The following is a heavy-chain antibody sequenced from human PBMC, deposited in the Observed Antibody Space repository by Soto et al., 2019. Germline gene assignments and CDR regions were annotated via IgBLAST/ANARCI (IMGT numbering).Heavy chain of an antibody. D-gene: IGHD1-26*01. V-gene: IGHV4-59*01. CDR1: GGSISSYY. Sequence: SETLSLTCTVSGGSISSYYWSWIRQPPGKGLEWIGYIYYSGSTNYNPSLKSRVTISVDTSKNQFSLKLSSVTAADTAVYYCARARGPRWELREWYFDYWGHGALVTVSS. CDR3: ARARGPRWELREWYFDY. CDR2: IYYSGST. J-gene: IGHJ4*01.